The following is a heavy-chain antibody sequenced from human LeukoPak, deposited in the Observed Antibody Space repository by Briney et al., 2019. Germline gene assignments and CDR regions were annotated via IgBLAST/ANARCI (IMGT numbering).Heavy chain of an antibody. V-gene: IGHV4-61*01. CDR2: IYYSGST. CDR1: GGSVSSGNYY. D-gene: IGHD3-22*01. J-gene: IGHJ4*02. CDR3: ARDPSGYFNY. Sequence: PSETLSLTCTVSGGSVSSGNYYWSWTRQPPGKGLEWIGYIYYSGSTNYNPSLKSRVTISVDTSKNQFSLKLSSVTAADTAVYYCARDPSGYFNYWGQGTLATVSS.